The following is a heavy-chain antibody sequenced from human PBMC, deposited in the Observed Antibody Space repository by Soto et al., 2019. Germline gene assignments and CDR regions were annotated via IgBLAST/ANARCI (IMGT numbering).Heavy chain of an antibody. CDR3: ARGGHSSGWYEVY. J-gene: IGHJ4*02. V-gene: IGHV3-74*01. D-gene: IGHD6-19*01. CDR2: INSDGSSR. Sequence: EVQLVESGGGLVQPGGSLRLSCAASGFTFSSHWMHWVRQAPGKGLVWVSRINSDGSSRNYVDSVKGRFTISRDNAKNTLYLQMNSLRPEDTAVYYCARGGHSSGWYEVYWGQGTLVTVSS. CDR1: GFTFSSHW.